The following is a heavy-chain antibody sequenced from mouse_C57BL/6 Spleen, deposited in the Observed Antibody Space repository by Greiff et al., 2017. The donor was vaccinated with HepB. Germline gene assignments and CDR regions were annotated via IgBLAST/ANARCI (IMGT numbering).Heavy chain of an antibody. CDR1: GYSFTGYY. J-gene: IGHJ1*03. Sequence: EVQLQQSGPELVKPGASVKISCKASGYSFTGYYMNWVKQSPEKSLEWIGEINPSTGGTTYNQKFKAKATLTVDKSSSTAYMQLKSLTSEDSAVYYCARAGTGYFDVWGTGTTVTVSS. D-gene: IGHD3-3*01. CDR3: ARAGTGYFDV. V-gene: IGHV1-42*01. CDR2: INPSTGGT.